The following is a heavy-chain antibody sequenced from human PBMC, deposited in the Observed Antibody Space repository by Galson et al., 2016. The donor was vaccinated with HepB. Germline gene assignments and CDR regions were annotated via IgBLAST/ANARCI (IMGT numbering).Heavy chain of an antibody. J-gene: IGHJ4*02. D-gene: IGHD5-12*01. CDR3: ARGNSREIVAADY. V-gene: IGHV6-1*01. CDR2: TYYRPNWYH. Sequence: CAISGDSVSNDIAAWNWIRQSPSRGLEWLGRTYYRPNWYHDYAGSVKGRITIDPDTSKNQFSLQLNSVTPDDTAVYYCARGNSREIVAADYWGQGTLVTVSS. CDR1: GDSVSNDIAA.